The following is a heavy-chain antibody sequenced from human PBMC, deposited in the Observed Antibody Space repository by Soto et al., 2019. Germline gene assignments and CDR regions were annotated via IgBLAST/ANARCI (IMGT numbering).Heavy chain of an antibody. CDR2: ISGTGRNT. D-gene: IGHD2-8*01. J-gene: IGHJ4*02. CDR1: GFTFSRNG. CDR3: AKNGLSDSPSAIDS. V-gene: IGHV3-23*01. Sequence: GGSLRLSCATSGFTFSRNGMSWVRQAPGKGLDWVSGISGTGRNTYYADSVKGRFTISRDNSKNTLFLQMNSLRVEDTAVYYCAKNGLSDSPSAIDSWGQGTLVTVSS.